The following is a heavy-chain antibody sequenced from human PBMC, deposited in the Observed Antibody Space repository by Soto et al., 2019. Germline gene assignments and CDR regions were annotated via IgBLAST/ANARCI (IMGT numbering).Heavy chain of an antibody. J-gene: IGHJ4*02. CDR1: NGSINTSFW. Sequence: QVQLQESGPGLVKPSETLSLTCAVSNGSINTSFWWSWVRQSPGKALEWIGEIYHHGSTNYNPSLKSRFTVSIDKSKNQFSLKLYSVTTAATAIYYCARRFSVTTMRGFFDSWGQGSLVTVSS. CDR2: IYHHGST. V-gene: IGHV4-4*02. CDR3: ARRFSVTTMRGFFDS. D-gene: IGHD4-17*01.